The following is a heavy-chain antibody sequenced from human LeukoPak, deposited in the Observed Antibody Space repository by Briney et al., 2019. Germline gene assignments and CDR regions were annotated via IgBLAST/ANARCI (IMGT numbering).Heavy chain of an antibody. J-gene: IGHJ4*02. CDR1: GFTFSRYA. Sequence: GGSLRLSCAASGFTFSRYAMSWVSQAAGKGLDWVSAISGSGGSTYYADSVKGGFTISRDNSKNTLYLQMNRLRAEDTAVYYCAKDRYSSSWYFDYWGQGTLVTVSS. V-gene: IGHV3-23*01. CDR2: ISGSGGST. CDR3: AKDRYSSSWYFDY. D-gene: IGHD6-13*01.